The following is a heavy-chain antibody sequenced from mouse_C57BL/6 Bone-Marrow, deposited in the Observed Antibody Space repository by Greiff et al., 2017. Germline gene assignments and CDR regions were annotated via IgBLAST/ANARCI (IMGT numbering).Heavy chain of an antibody. Sequence: QVQLKESGPGLVAPSPSLSITCTVSGFSLTSYAISWVRQPPGKGLEWLGVIWTGGGTNYNSALKSRLSISKDNSKSQVFLIMNSLQTDDTARYYCARKSYDYDEYYFDYWGQGTTLTVSS. CDR1: GFSLTSYA. D-gene: IGHD2-4*01. V-gene: IGHV2-9-1*01. J-gene: IGHJ2*01. CDR3: ARKSYDYDEYYFDY. CDR2: IWTGGGT.